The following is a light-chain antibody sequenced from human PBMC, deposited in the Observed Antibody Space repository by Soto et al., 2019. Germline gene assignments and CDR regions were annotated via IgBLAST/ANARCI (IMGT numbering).Light chain of an antibody. J-gene: IGKJ5*01. CDR3: QQRHMWPIT. Sequence: EVVLTQSPATLSVSPGERATLSCRASQSFRGLLAWYQQKPGQAPRLLIYDAYNRATGIPPRFSGSGSGTDFTLTISSLATEDSAVYYCQQRHMWPITFGQGTRLEIK. V-gene: IGKV3-11*01. CDR2: DAY. CDR1: QSFRGL.